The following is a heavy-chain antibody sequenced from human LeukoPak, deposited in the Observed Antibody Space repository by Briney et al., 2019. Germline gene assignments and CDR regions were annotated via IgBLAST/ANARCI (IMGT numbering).Heavy chain of an antibody. D-gene: IGHD3-22*01. CDR3: ARGKYYYDSSGPECWFDP. Sequence: SETLSLTCAVSGYSISSSNWWGWIRQPPGRGLEWIGYIYYSGSIYYNPSLKSRVTMSVDTSKNQFSLKLSSVTAADTAVYYCARGKYYYDSSGPECWFDPWGQGTLVTVSS. CDR1: GYSISSSNW. V-gene: IGHV4-28*05. J-gene: IGHJ5*02. CDR2: IYYSGSI.